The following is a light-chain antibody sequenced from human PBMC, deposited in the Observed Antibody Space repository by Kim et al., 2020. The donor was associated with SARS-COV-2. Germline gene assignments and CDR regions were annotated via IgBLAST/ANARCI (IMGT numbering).Light chain of an antibody. Sequence: QRVTISCTGSSSNIGAGYDVHWYQQLPGTAPKLLSYGNNNRPSGVPDRFSGSKSGTSASLAITGLQAEDEADYYCQSYDSSLSGSVFGGGTKLTVL. CDR2: GNN. J-gene: IGLJ3*02. CDR1: SSNIGAGYD. CDR3: QSYDSSLSGSV. V-gene: IGLV1-40*01.